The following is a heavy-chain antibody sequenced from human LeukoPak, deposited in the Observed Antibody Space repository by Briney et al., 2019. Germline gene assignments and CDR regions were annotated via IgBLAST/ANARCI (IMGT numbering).Heavy chain of an antibody. CDR1: GFPFSSYA. V-gene: IGHV3-23*01. J-gene: IGHJ4*02. CDR2: ISDSGGRT. CDR3: ARTYCIGSSCPGVFEY. Sequence: GGSLRLSCAASGFPFSSYAMSWVRQAPGKGLEWVSVISDSGGRTYSTASVKGRFTISRDNSKDTLYLQMNSLRAEDTAVYYCARTYCIGSSCPGVFEYWGQGTLVTVSS. D-gene: IGHD2-15*01.